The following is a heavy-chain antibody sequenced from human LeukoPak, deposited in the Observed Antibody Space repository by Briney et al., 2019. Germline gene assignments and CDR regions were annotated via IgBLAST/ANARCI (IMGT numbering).Heavy chain of an antibody. J-gene: IGHJ4*02. CDR3: ARDPPPYSSGCHGSV. CDR2: ISRSGTTI. D-gene: IGHD6-19*01. V-gene: IGHV3-48*03. CDR1: GFTFRSYE. Sequence: PGGSLRLSCAASGFTFRSYEMNWVRQAPGKGLEWVSYISRSGTTIYYVDSVKGRFTISRNNAKNSLYLQMNSLRAEDTAVYYCARDPPPYSSGCHGSVWGQGTLVTVSS.